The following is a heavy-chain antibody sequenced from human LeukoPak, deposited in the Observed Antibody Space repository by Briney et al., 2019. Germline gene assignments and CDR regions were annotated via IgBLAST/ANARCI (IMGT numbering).Heavy chain of an antibody. CDR3: AREGDGYNSHVDY. CDR2: INSDGTST. CDR1: GFTFSNYF. Sequence: SGGSLRLSCAASGFTFSNYFMHWVRQAPGKGLVWVSRINSDGTSTMYADSVKGRFTISRDNAKNTLYLQMNSLRAEDTAVYYCAREGDGYNSHVDYWGQGTLVTVSS. J-gene: IGHJ4*02. D-gene: IGHD5-24*01. V-gene: IGHV3-74*03.